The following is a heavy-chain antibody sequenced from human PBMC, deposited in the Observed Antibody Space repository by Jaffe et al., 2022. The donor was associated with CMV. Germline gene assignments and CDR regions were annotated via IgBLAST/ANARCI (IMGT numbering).Heavy chain of an antibody. Sequence: QVQLVQSGAEVKKPGASVKVSCKASGYTFTSYDINWVRQATGQGLEWMGWMNPNSGNTGYAQKFQGRVTMTRNTSISTAYMELSSLRSEDTAVYYCARVPRSSNWNPGGTLLYWGQGTLVTVSS. CDR1: GYTFTSYD. D-gene: IGHD1-20*01. CDR3: ARVPRSSNWNPGGTLLY. CDR2: MNPNSGNT. J-gene: IGHJ4*02. V-gene: IGHV1-8*01.